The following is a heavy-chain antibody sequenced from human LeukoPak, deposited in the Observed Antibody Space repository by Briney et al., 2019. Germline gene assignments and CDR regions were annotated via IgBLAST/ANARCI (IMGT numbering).Heavy chain of an antibody. V-gene: IGHV1-18*01. J-gene: IGHJ4*02. CDR1: GYTFTNYG. CDR3: ATEGGWQPTDYGDHVY. D-gene: IGHD4-17*01. CDR2: MSPYNGNT. Sequence: ASVKVSCKASGYTFTNYGITWVRQAPGQGLEWMGWMSPYNGNTNYAQKLQGRVTMTTDTSMNTAYMELRSLRSGDTAVYYCATEGGWQPTDYGDHVYWGQGTLVTVSS.